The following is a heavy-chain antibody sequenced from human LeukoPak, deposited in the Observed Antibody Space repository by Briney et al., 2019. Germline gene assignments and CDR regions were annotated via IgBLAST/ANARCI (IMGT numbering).Heavy chain of an antibody. D-gene: IGHD3-22*01. V-gene: IGHV4-59*08. CDR2: IYYSGST. CDR1: GGSISSYY. Sequence: PSETLSLTCTVSGGSISSYYWSWIRQPPGKGLEWIGYIYYSGSTYYNPSLKSRVTISVDTSKNQFSLKLSSVTAADSAVYYCARAEGIVVVIRYWGQGTLVTVSS. J-gene: IGHJ4*02. CDR3: ARAEGIVVVIRY.